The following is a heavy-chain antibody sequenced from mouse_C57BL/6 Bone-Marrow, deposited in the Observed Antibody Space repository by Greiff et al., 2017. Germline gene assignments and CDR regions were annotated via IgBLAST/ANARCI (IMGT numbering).Heavy chain of an antibody. CDR1: GYAFTNYL. J-gene: IGHJ1*03. Sequence: VPLQQSGAELVRPGTSVKVSCKASGYAFTNYLIEWVKQRPGQGLEWIGVINPGSGGTNYNEKFKGKATLTADKSSSTAYMQLSSLTSEDSAVYYCAGRYGSRGYFDVWGTGTTVTVSS. D-gene: IGHD1-1*01. V-gene: IGHV1-54*01. CDR2: INPGSGGT. CDR3: AGRYGSRGYFDV.